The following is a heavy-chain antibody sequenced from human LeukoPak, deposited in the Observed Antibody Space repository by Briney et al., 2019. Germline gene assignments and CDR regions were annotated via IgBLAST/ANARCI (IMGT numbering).Heavy chain of an antibody. CDR3: ARDHYDSSGPADY. CDR2: INPNSGGT. V-gene: IGHV1-2*02. Sequence: ASVKVSCKASGYTFTGYYMHWVRQAPGQGLEWMGWINPNSGGTNYAQKFQGRVTVTRDTSISTAYMELSRLRSDDTAVYYCARDHYDSSGPADYWGQGTLVTVSS. D-gene: IGHD3-22*01. J-gene: IGHJ4*02. CDR1: GYTFTGYY.